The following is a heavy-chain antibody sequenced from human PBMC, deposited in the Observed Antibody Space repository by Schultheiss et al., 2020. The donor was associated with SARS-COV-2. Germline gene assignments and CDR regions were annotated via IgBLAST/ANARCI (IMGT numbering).Heavy chain of an antibody. CDR1: GYTLTELS. Sequence: ASVKVSCKVSGYTLTELSMHWVRQAPGKGLEWMGGFDPEDGETIYAQKFQGRVTMTRDTSISTAYMELSRLRSDDTAVYYCARARRIVVVILDYWGQGTLVTVSS. D-gene: IGHD3-22*01. CDR3: ARARRIVVVILDY. J-gene: IGHJ4*02. CDR2: FDPEDGET. V-gene: IGHV1-24*01.